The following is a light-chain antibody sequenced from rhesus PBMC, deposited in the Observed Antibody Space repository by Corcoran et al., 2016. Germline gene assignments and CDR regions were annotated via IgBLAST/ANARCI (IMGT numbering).Light chain of an antibody. V-gene: IGKV1S9*01. CDR2: RAS. CDR3: QQGYSYPLT. Sequence: DIQMTQSPSSLSASVGDRVTITCQASQSLNNFFNWYQQKQGKVPKLLIYRASTLQSEIPPRFRGSGSGTDFTLTISSLQPEDFATYYCQQGYSYPLTFGGGTKVELK. J-gene: IGKJ4*01. CDR1: QSLNNF.